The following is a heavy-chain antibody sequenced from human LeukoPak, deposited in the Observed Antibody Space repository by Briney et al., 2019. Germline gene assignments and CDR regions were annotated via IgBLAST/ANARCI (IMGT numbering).Heavy chain of an antibody. Sequence: SETLSLTCTVSGGSIGSYYWSWIRQPPGKGLEWIGNIDYSGSTIYNPALKSRVTVSVDTSKNQFSLNLTSVTAADTAVYYCARINGGIWGQGTLVTVSS. CDR1: GGSIGSYY. CDR2: IDYSGST. D-gene: IGHD2-8*01. J-gene: IGHJ4*02. CDR3: ARINGGI. V-gene: IGHV4-59*01.